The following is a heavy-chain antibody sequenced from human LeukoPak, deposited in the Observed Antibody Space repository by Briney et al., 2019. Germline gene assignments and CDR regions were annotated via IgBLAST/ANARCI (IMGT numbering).Heavy chain of an antibody. V-gene: IGHV5-51*01. J-gene: IGHJ4*02. CDR1: GYTFTSYW. Sequence: ASVKVSCKASGYTFTSYWIGWVRQMPGKGLEWMGIIYPGDSDTRYSPSFQGQVTISADKSISTAYLQWSSLKASDTAMYYCARQVGATGDYWGQGTLVTVSS. CDR3: ARQVGATGDY. D-gene: IGHD1-26*01. CDR2: IYPGDSDT.